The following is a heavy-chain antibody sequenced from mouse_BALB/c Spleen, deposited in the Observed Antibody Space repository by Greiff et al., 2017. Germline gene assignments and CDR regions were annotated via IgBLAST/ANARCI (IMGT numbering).Heavy chain of an antibody. D-gene: IGHD4-1*01. CDR3: ARSLTGTYYFDY. V-gene: IGHV8-11*01. CDR2: IWWNDNK. CDR1: GFSLSTYGIG. J-gene: IGHJ2*01. Sequence: QVTLKESGPGILQPSQTLSLTCSFSGFSLSTYGIGVGWIRQPSGKGLEWLAHIWWNDNKYYNTALKSRLTISKDTSNNQVFLKIASVDTADTATDYCARSLTGTYYFDYWGQGTTLTVSS.